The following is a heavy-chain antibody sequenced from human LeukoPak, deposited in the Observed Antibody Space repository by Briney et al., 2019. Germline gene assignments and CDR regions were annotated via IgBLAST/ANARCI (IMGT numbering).Heavy chain of an antibody. J-gene: IGHJ4*02. CDR3: ARSFSILEWLPNYYFDY. CDR2: ISSSGSTI. D-gene: IGHD3-3*01. V-gene: IGHV3-48*03. Sequence: PGGSLRLSCAASGFTFSGYEMNWVRQAPGKGLEWVSYISSSGSTIYYADSVKGRFTISRDNAKNSLYLQMNSLRAEDTAVYYCARSFSILEWLPNYYFDYWGQGTLVTVSS. CDR1: GFTFSGYE.